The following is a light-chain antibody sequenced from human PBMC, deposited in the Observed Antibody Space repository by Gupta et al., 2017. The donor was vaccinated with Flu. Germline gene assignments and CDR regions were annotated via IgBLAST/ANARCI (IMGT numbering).Light chain of an antibody. J-gene: IGLJ2*01. CDR3: QTADSSVTYVV. Sequence: GQTARITCSGDALPKQYAYWYQQKPGQAPVLVIYKDSQRPSGIPERFSGSSSGTTVTLTISGVQAEDESDYCCQTADSSVTYVVFCGGTKLTVL. CDR2: KDS. CDR1: ALPKQY. V-gene: IGLV3-25*03.